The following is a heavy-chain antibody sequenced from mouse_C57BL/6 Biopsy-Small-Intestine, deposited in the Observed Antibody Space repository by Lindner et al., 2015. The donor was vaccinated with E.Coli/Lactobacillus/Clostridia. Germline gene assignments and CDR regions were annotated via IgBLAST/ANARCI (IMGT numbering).Heavy chain of an antibody. J-gene: IGHJ1*03. CDR3: ARAGGTSYDWYFDV. V-gene: IGHV1-19*01. D-gene: IGHD1-1*01. CDR1: GYIFTDYY. CDR2: INPYNGGT. Sequence: VQLQESGPVLVKPGASVKMSCKASGYIFTDYYMNWVKQSHGKSLEWIGVINPYNGGTSDNQKFKGKVTLTVDKSSSTAYMELNSLTSEDSAVYYCARAGGTSYDWYFDVWGTGTTVTVSS.